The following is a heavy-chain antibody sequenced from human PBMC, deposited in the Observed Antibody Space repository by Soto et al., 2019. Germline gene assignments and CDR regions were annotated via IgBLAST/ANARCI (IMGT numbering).Heavy chain of an antibody. Sequence: ASVKLSCKASGYTFTSYAMHWVRQAPGQRLEWMGWINAGNGNTKYSQKFQVRVTITRHTSASTAYMELSSLSSEDTAVDYCARGTYYYDSSGRPRGWLESWGQGTMVTVSS. CDR1: GYTFTSYA. J-gene: IGHJ5*01. CDR3: ARGTYYYDSSGRPRGWLES. D-gene: IGHD3-22*01. CDR2: INAGNGNT. V-gene: IGHV1-3*01.